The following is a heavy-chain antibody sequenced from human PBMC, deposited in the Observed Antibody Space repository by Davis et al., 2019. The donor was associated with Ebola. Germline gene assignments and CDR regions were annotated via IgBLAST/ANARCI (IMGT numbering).Heavy chain of an antibody. CDR2: IYYSGIT. D-gene: IGHD3-22*01. CDR3: ARHVPQYYYDSSGYSTRPDYFDY. Sequence: MPGGSLRLSCTVSGGSISSSSYYWGWIRQPPVKGLEWIGSIYYSGITYYNPSLKSRVTISVDTSKNQFSLKLSSVTAADTAVYYCARHVPQYYYDSSGYSTRPDYFDYWGQGTLVTVSS. J-gene: IGHJ4*02. V-gene: IGHV4-39*01. CDR1: GGSISSSSYY.